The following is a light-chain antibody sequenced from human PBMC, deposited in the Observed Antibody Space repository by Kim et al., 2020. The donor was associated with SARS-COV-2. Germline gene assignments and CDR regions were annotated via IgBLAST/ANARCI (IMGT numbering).Light chain of an antibody. CDR1: QSISRD. Sequence: ASVGDRVTITCRASQSISRDLNWYQQKAGKDPKLLIYGASSLQSGVPSRFSGCGSGTDFTLTISSLQPEDFATYYCQQSYSSPWTFGQGTKVDIK. CDR3: QQSYSSPWT. J-gene: IGKJ1*01. CDR2: GAS. V-gene: IGKV1-39*01.